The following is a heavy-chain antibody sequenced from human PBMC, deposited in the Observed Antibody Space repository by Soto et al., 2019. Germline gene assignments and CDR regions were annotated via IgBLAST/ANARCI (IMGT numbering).Heavy chain of an antibody. CDR1: GFTFSSYA. Sequence: QVQLVESGGGVVQPGRSLRLSCAASGFTFSSYAMHWVRQAPGKGLEWVAVISYDGSNKYYADSVKGRFTISRDNSKNTLYLQMNSLRAEDTAVYYCARADYGDSGGSFDYWGQGTLVTVSS. CDR2: ISYDGSNK. D-gene: IGHD4-17*01. CDR3: ARADYGDSGGSFDY. V-gene: IGHV3-30-3*01. J-gene: IGHJ4*02.